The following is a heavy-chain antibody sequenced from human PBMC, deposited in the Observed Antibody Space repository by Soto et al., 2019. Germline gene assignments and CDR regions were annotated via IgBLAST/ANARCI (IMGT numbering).Heavy chain of an antibody. CDR1: GYKFGSAW. CDR2: IKPGTSDI. V-gene: IGHV5-51*01. Sequence: RGESLKISCKGVGYKFGSAWIGWVRQMPGKGLEWMGIIKPGTSDIRYSPSCRGHVTISADEAVSTAYLQWSSLKASDTAMYYCARQLSHICDSWGQGXLVTVSS. D-gene: IGHD3-3*02. J-gene: IGHJ4*02. CDR3: ARQLSHICDS.